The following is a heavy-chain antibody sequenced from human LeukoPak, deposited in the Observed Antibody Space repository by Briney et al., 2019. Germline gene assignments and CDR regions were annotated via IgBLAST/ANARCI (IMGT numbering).Heavy chain of an antibody. CDR2: IIPIFGTA. D-gene: IGHD3-3*01. Sequence: GASVKVSCKASGGTFSTYAISWVRQAPGQGLEWMGGIIPIFGTANYAQKFQGRVTITADESTSTAYMELSSLRSEDTAVYYCARSVYYDFWSGYSYYYGMDVWGQGTTVTVSS. CDR1: GGTFSTYA. V-gene: IGHV1-69*13. CDR3: ARSVYYDFWSGYSYYYGMDV. J-gene: IGHJ6*02.